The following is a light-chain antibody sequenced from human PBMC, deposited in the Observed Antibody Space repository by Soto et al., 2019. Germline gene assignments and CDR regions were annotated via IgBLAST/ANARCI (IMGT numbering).Light chain of an antibody. V-gene: IGKV1D-8*03. CDR1: QVISSY. CDR2: AAS. CDR3: QQYGNSPIT. Sequence: VIWMTQSPSLLSASTGDRVTITCRMSQVISSYLAWYQQKPGKAPELLIYAASTLQSGVPSRFSGSGSGTDFTLAISRLEPEDFAVYYCQQYGNSPITFGQGTRLEIK. J-gene: IGKJ5*01.